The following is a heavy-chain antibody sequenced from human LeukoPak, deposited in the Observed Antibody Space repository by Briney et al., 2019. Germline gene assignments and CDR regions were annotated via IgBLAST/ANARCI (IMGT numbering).Heavy chain of an antibody. CDR1: GGSFSGYY. CDR2: INHSGST. CDR3: ARGPYSSSWYLGRRVGSYYYYMDV. D-gene: IGHD6-13*01. Sequence: PSETLSLTCAVYGGSFSGYYWSWIRQPPGKGLEWIGEINHSGSTNYNPSLKSRVTISVDTSKNQFSLKLSSVTAADTAVYYCARGPYSSSWYLGRRVGSYYYYMDVWGKGTTVTVSS. J-gene: IGHJ6*03. V-gene: IGHV4-34*01.